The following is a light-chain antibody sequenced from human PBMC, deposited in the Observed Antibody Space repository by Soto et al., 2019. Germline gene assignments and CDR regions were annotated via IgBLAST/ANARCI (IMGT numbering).Light chain of an antibody. CDR3: QQYGSSPPWT. V-gene: IGKV3-20*01. Sequence: ENVLTQSPGTLSLSPGETAILSCRASQSVDNNYLAWYQQKPGQAPRLLIYGASSRATGIPDRFSGSGSGTDFTLTISRLEPEDFAVYYCQQYGSSPPWTFGQGTKVDIK. CDR1: QSVDNNY. J-gene: IGKJ1*01. CDR2: GAS.